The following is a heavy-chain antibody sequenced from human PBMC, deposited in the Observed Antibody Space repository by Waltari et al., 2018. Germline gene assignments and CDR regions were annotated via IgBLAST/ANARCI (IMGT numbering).Heavy chain of an antibody. J-gene: IGHJ6*02. CDR3: ARFTFGVVNGMDV. D-gene: IGHD3-3*01. Sequence: QVQLQESGPGLVKPSETLSLTCTVSGGSISSYYWSWIRQPPGKGLEWIGYIYYSGSTNYNPSLKSRVTISVDTSKKQFSLKLSSVTAADTAVYYCARFTFGVVNGMDVWGQGTTVTVSS. CDR1: GGSISSYY. V-gene: IGHV4-59*01. CDR2: IYYSGST.